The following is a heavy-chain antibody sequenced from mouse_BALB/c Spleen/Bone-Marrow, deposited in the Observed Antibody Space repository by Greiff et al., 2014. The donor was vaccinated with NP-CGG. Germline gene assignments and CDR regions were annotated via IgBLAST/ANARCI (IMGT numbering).Heavy chain of an antibody. J-gene: IGHJ2*01. CDR2: IYPGSGNT. CDR1: GYTFTDYY. V-gene: IGHV1-84*02. D-gene: IGHD2-10*02. CDR3: AREGYRNSCYFDY. Sequence: LMESGPELVKPGASVKISCKASGYTFTDYYINWVKQKPGQGLEWIGWIYPGSGNTKYNEKFKGKATLTVDTSSSTAYMQLSSLTSEDTAVYFCAREGYRNSCYFDYWGQGTTLTVSS.